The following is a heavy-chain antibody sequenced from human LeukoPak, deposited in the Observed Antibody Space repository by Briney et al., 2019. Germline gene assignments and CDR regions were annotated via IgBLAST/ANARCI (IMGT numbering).Heavy chain of an antibody. D-gene: IGHD3-9*01. CDR1: GGSISSGGYY. J-gene: IGHJ5*02. Sequence: SQTLSLTCTVSGGSISSGGYYWSWIRQHPGKGLEWIGYIYYSGSTYYNPSLKSRVTISVDTSKNQFSLKLSSVTAADTAVYYCARDLYDILTGYSGFDPWGQGTLVTVSS. V-gene: IGHV4-31*03. CDR2: IYYSGST. CDR3: ARDLYDILTGYSGFDP.